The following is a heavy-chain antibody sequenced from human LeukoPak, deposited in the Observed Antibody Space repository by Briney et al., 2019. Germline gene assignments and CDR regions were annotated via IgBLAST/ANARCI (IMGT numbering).Heavy chain of an antibody. CDR3: AADHRMAAAGTGIYYYMYV. V-gene: IGHV1-58*02. D-gene: IGHD6-13*01. J-gene: IGHJ6*03. CDR2: IFVGSGNT. CDR1: GFTFTSSA. Sequence: SVTVSCTASGFTFTSSAMQWVRQARGQGLEWIGWIFVGSGNTNYAQTSQERVTINRNMSTSTAYMELSRLRPEARAGFYWAADHRMAAAGTGIYYYMYVRGGGSTVGVPS.